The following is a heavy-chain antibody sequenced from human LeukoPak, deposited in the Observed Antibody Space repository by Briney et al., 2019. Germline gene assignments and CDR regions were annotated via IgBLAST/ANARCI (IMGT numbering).Heavy chain of an antibody. CDR3: ARVSRRALIDY. CDR1: GYSISSGYY. Sequence: SETLSLTCTVSGYSISSGYYWGWIRQPPGKGLEWIGSIYHSGSAYYNPSLKSRVTISVDTSKNQFSLKLSSVTAADTAVYYCARVSRRALIDYWGQGTLVTVSS. CDR2: IYHSGSA. V-gene: IGHV4-38-2*02. J-gene: IGHJ4*02.